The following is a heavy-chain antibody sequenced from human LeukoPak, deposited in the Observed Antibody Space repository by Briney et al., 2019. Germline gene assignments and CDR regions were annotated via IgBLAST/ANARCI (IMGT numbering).Heavy chain of an antibody. CDR1: GYTFTSYY. V-gene: IGHV1-46*01. D-gene: IGHD6-6*01. J-gene: IGHJ3*02. CDR2: INPSGGST. CDR3: ARDNARLVDAFDI. Sequence: ASVKVSCKASGYTFTSYYRHWVRQAPGQGHEWMGIINPSGGSTSYAQKFQGRVTMTRDTSTSTVYMELSSLRSEDTAVYYCARDNARLVDAFDIWGQGTMVTVSS.